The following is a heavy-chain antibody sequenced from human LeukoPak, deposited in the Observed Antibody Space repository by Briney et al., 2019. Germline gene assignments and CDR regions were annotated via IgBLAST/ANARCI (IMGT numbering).Heavy chain of an antibody. D-gene: IGHD5-24*01. CDR1: GFTFSSYS. CDR2: ISSSSSYI. CDR3: ARNSAVEMATIFNY. Sequence: KSGGSLRLSCAASGFTFSSYSMNWVRQAPGKGLEWGSSISSSSSYIYYAGSVKGRFTISRDNAKNSLYLQMNSLRAEDTAVYYCARNSAVEMATIFNYWGQGTLVTVSS. J-gene: IGHJ4*02. V-gene: IGHV3-21*01.